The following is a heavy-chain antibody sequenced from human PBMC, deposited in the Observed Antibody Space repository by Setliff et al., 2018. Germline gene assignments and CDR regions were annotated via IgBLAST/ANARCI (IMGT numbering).Heavy chain of an antibody. J-gene: IGHJ3*02. Sequence: SETLSLTCAVYGGSFSGYYWSWIRQPPGKGLEWIGEINHSGSTNYNPSLKSRVTISVDTSKNQFSLKLSSVTAADTAVYYCARGPDGYTYQGAFDIWGQGTMVTVSS. V-gene: IGHV4-34*01. CDR3: ARGPDGYTYQGAFDI. CDR2: INHSGST. D-gene: IGHD5-12*01. CDR1: GGSFSGYY.